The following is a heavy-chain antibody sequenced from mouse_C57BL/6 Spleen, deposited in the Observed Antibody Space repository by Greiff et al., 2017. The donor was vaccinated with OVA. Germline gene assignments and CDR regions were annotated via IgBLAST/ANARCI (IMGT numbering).Heavy chain of an antibody. CDR3: ARNGGYSLAMDY. CDR2: IWSGGST. D-gene: IGHD2-3*01. Sequence: QVQLQQSGPGLVQPSQSLSITCRVDHRGLAWLGVIWSGGSTDYNAAFISRLSISKDNSKSQVFFKMNSLQADDTARYYCARNGGYSLAMDYWGQGTSVTVSS. V-gene: IGHV2-2*01. J-gene: IGHJ4*01.